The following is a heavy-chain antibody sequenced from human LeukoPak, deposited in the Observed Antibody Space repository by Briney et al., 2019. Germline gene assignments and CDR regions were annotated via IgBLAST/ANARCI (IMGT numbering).Heavy chain of an antibody. Sequence: GGSLRLSCATSGFTFSRYWMTWVRQAPGKGLEWEASIVVDGSETYYLDSVKGRFTFSRDNTKNSLYLQIISLRGEDTALYYCARDPTRRFDLWGQGTLVTVSS. J-gene: IGHJ4*02. V-gene: IGHV3-7*01. CDR1: GFTFSRYW. CDR2: IVVDGSET. CDR3: ARDPTRRFDL.